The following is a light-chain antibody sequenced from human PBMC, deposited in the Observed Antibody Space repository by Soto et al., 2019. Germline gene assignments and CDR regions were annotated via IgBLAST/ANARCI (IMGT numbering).Light chain of an antibody. V-gene: IGKV3-20*01. CDR3: QQYANSPPWT. CDR2: GAS. Sequence: EIVFTQSPGTLSLSPGERATLSCRASQSVSITFLAWYQQKPGQAPRLLIYGASNRAAGIPDRFSGRGSGTDFTLIISRLEAEDFAVYYCQQYANSPPWTFGQGTKVDIK. J-gene: IGKJ1*01. CDR1: QSVSITF.